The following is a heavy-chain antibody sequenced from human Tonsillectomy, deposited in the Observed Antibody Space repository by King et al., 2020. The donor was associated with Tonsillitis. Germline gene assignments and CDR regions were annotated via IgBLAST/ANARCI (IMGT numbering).Heavy chain of an antibody. Sequence: QLQESGPGLVKPSETLSLTCTVSGGSITSSNSYWGWIRQPPGKGLEWIGNIYYSGSTYYNPSLKSRVTISLATSKNQFSLKLSSVTAADTAVYYCERYFVEVNYYYSSDYYHDHEAFDIWGQGTMVTVSS. D-gene: IGHD3-22*01. J-gene: IGHJ3*02. CDR2: IYYSGST. CDR1: GGSITSSNSY. CDR3: ERYFVEVNYYYSSDYYHDHEAFDI. V-gene: IGHV4-39*07.